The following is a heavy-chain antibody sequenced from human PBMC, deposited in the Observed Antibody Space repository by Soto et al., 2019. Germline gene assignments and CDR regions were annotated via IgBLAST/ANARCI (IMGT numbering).Heavy chain of an antibody. D-gene: IGHD3-10*01. Sequence: GGSLRLSCTASGFTFGDYALTWVRQAPWKGLEWVGFIRSKAYGGTTEYAASVNGRFTISRDDSRTIAYLQMNSLKAEDTALYYCSRTTMVRGVIIKSDYWGQGTLFTVSS. CDR1: GFTFGDYA. J-gene: IGHJ4*02. V-gene: IGHV3-49*04. CDR3: SRTTMVRGVIIKSDY. CDR2: IRSKAYGGTT.